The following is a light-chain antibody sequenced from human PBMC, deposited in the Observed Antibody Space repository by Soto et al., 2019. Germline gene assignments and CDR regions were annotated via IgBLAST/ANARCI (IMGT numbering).Light chain of an antibody. CDR2: DAS. Sequence: DIQMTQYPSTLSASVGDRVTITCRASQSISSWLAWYQQKPGKAPKLLIYDASSLESGVPSRFSGSGSGTEFTLTIISLQPDDFATYYCQQYNSYSGTFGQGTKVEIK. V-gene: IGKV1-5*01. J-gene: IGKJ1*01. CDR1: QSISSW. CDR3: QQYNSYSGT.